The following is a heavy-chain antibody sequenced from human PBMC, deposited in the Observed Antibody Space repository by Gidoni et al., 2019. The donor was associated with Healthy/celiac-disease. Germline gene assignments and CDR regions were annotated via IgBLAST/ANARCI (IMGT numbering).Heavy chain of an antibody. CDR3: ARRFGGGSYGRPDHDAFDI. V-gene: IGHV1-69*01. CDR1: GGTFSSYA. Sequence: QVQLVQSGAEVKKPGSSVKVSCKASGGTFSSYALSWVRQAPGQGLEWMGGIIPIFGTANYAQKFQGRVTITADESTSTAYMELSSLRSEDTAVYYCARRFGGGSYGRPDHDAFDIWGQGTMVTVSS. J-gene: IGHJ3*02. CDR2: IIPIFGTA. D-gene: IGHD1-26*01.